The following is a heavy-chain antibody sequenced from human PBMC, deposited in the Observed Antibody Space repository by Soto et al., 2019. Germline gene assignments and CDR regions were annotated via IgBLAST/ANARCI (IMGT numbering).Heavy chain of an antibody. D-gene: IGHD2-8*01. J-gene: IGHJ4*02. CDR2: ISYDGSNK. V-gene: IGHV3-30*18. Sequence: HPVGSLRLSCAASGFTFSSYGMHWVRQAPGKGLEWVAVISYDGSNKYYADSVKGRFTISRDNSKNTLYLQMNSLRAEDTAVYYCANVLRLDYWGQGTLVTVSS. CDR1: GFTFSSYG. CDR3: ANVLRLDY.